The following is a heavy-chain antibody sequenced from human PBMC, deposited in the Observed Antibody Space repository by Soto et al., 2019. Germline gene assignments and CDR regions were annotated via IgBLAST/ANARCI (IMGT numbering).Heavy chain of an antibody. Sequence: QVQLVESGGGVVQPGRSLRLSCAASGFTFSSYVMHWVRQAPGKGLEWVAVIWYDGSNKYYADSVKGRFTISRDNSKNPLYLQMNSLRAEDTAVYYWGREPWMYGDYWGTCGYGGQEPLATVSS. CDR2: IWYDGSNK. V-gene: IGHV3-33*01. D-gene: IGHD4-17*01. CDR1: GFTFSSYV. J-gene: IGHJ4*02. CDR3: GREPWMYGDYWGTCGY.